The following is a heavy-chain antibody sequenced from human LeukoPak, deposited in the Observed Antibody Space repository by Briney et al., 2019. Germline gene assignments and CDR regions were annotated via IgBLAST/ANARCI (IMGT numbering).Heavy chain of an antibody. CDR3: AAWDSSGYYYANP. J-gene: IGHJ5*02. CDR1: GYTFTGYY. V-gene: IGHV1-2*02. CDR2: IYPNSGGT. Sequence: ASVKVSCKASGYTFTGYYMHWVRQAPGQGLEWMGWIYPNSGGTNYAQKIQGRVTMTRDTSISTAYMELSRLRSDDTAVYYCAAWDSSGYYYANPWGQGTLVTVSS. D-gene: IGHD3-22*01.